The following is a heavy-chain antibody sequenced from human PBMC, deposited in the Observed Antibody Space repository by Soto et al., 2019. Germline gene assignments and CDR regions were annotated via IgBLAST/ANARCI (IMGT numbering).Heavy chain of an antibody. Sequence: GGSLRLSCAASGFTFSTYDMHWVRQAPGKGLEWVAFIWYDGSNKYYADSVKGRFTISRDNSKNTLYLQMNSLRAEDTAEYYCARELNYYDSSCYSGGSYLDYWGQGTLVTVSS. CDR1: GFTFSTYD. CDR3: ARELNYYDSSCYSGGSYLDY. CDR2: IWYDGSNK. V-gene: IGHV3-33*01. J-gene: IGHJ4*02. D-gene: IGHD3-22*01.